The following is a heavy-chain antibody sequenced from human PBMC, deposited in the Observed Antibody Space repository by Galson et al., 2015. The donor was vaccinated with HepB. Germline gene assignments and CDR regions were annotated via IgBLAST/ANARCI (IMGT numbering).Heavy chain of an antibody. Sequence: SLRLSCAASGFTFSSYGMHWARQAPGKGLEWVAVIWYDGSNKYYADSVKGRFTISRDNSKNTLYLQMNSLRAEDTAVYYCAKEGTSIAARGNWFDPWGQGTLVTVSS. V-gene: IGHV3-33*06. CDR3: AKEGTSIAARGNWFDP. CDR2: IWYDGSNK. CDR1: GFTFSSYG. J-gene: IGHJ5*02. D-gene: IGHD6-6*01.